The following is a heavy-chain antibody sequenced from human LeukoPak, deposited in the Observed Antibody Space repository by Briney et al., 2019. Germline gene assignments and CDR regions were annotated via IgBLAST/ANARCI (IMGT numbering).Heavy chain of an antibody. J-gene: IGHJ4*02. Sequence: GGSLRLSCAASGFTFSSYWMNWARQAPGKGLEWVASINHNGNVNYYVDSVKGRFTISRDNAKNSLYLQMSNLRAEDTAVYYCASQSGFPADYWGQGTLVTVSS. CDR2: INHNGNVN. V-gene: IGHV3-7*03. CDR3: ASQSGFPADY. CDR1: GFTFSSYW.